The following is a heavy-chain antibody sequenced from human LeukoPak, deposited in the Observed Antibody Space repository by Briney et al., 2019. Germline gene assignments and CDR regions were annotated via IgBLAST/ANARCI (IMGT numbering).Heavy chain of an antibody. V-gene: IGHV3-33*08. CDR2: IWYDGSIE. J-gene: IGHJ4*02. Sequence: PGGSLRLSCAASGFTFSTYAMSWVRQAPGKGLEWVALIWYDGSIEYYADSVKGRFTISRDNSKNTLYLQMNSLRAEDTAVYYCARSMAYHDYWGQGTLVTVSS. D-gene: IGHD2-2*01. CDR3: ARSMAYHDY. CDR1: GFTFSTYA.